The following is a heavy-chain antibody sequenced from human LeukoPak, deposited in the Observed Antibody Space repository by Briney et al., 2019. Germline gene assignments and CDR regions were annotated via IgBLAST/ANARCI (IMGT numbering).Heavy chain of an antibody. J-gene: IGHJ6*02. D-gene: IGHD4-11*01. V-gene: IGHV4-30-4*01. CDR3: ARVRLGKTTLPYHYYGMDV. CDR1: GGSISSDNYY. CDR2: IYYRGST. Sequence: PSETLSLTCTVSGGSISSDNYYWSWIRQSPGRGLEWIGYIYYRGSTYYNPSLKSRVTISIDTSKNQFSLRLSSVTAADTAVYHCARVRLGKTTLPYHYYGMDVWGQGTTVTVSS.